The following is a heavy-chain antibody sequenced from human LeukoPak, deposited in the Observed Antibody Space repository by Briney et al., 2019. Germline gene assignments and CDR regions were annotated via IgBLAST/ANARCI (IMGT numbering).Heavy chain of an antibody. CDR2: INWNGGST. V-gene: IGHV3-20*04. CDR1: GFTFSSYS. CDR3: TRDPGRCTSTSCYPDY. Sequence: GGSLRLSCAASGFTFSSYSMNWVRQAPGKGLEWVSGINWNGGSTGYADSVKGRFTISRDNAKNSLYLQMNSLRAEDTAVYYCTRDPGRCTSTSCYPDYWGQGTLVTVSS. D-gene: IGHD2-2*01. J-gene: IGHJ4*02.